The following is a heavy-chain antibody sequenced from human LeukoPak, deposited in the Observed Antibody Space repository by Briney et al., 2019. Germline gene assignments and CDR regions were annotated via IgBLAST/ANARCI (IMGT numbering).Heavy chain of an antibody. J-gene: IGHJ4*02. Sequence: ASGKVSCKASGYTFLNYGIIWVRQANGQGLEWMECIGAYNSAYNGNTQYAQKLQSRVTITTDTSTNTGYMELRSLRSDDTAVYYCAREYGSGSYTGIDYWGQGTLVTVSS. CDR2: IGAYNSAYNGNT. CDR3: AREYGSGSYTGIDY. V-gene: IGHV1-18*01. D-gene: IGHD3-10*01. CDR1: GYTFLNYG.